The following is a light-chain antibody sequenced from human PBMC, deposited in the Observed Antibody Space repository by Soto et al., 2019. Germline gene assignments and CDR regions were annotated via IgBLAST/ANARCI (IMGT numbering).Light chain of an antibody. CDR3: LQYYNFSRT. J-gene: IGKJ1*01. CDR1: QDIRND. CDR2: AAF. Sequence: AIQMTQSPSSLSASVGDRVNITCRASQDIRNDLAWYQQKPGQAPHLLIFAAFNLLSGVPSRFSGGGSGTHFTLTISSLQPDDFATYYCLQYYNFSRTFGQGTKVDIK. V-gene: IGKV1-6*01.